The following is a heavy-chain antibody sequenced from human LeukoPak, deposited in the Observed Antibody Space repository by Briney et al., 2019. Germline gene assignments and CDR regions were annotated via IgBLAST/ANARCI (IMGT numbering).Heavy chain of an antibody. D-gene: IGHD3-9*01. J-gene: IGHJ4*02. Sequence: PSETLSLTCAVYGGSFSGYYWSWIRQPAGKGLEWIGRIYTSGSTNYNPSLKSRVTISVDTSKNQFSLKLSSVTAADTAVYYCARRLRYFDLPPHFDYWGQGTLVTVSS. V-gene: IGHV4-59*10. CDR1: GGSFSGYY. CDR2: IYTSGST. CDR3: ARRLRYFDLPPHFDY.